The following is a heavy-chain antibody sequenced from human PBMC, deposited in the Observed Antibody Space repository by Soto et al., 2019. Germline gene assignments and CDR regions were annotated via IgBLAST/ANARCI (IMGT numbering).Heavy chain of an antibody. J-gene: IGHJ4*02. D-gene: IGHD2-8*01. CDR1: GFTFSSYA. V-gene: IGHV3-23*01. CDR3: AKTSTHRKSCTNGVCYFDY. CDR2: ISGSGGST. Sequence: GGSLRLSCASSGFTFSSYAMSLVRQAPGKGLEWVSAISGSGGSTYYADSVKGRFTISRDNSKNTLYLQMNSLRAEDTAVYYCAKTSTHRKSCTNGVCYFDYWGQGTLVTVSS.